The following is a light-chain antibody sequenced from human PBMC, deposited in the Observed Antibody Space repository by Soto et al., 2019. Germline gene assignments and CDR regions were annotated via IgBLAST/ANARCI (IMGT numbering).Light chain of an antibody. CDR1: SSDIGGSKY. V-gene: IGLV2-14*01. CDR3: SSYASSGTLYV. CDR2: EVT. J-gene: IGLJ1*01. Sequence: QSVLTQPASLSGSPGQSITISCTGTSSDIGGSKYVSWYQQHPGKAPKLMIYEVTYRPSGVSDRFSGSKPGNTASLTVSALQAEDEADYYCSSYASSGTLYVFGTGTKLTVL.